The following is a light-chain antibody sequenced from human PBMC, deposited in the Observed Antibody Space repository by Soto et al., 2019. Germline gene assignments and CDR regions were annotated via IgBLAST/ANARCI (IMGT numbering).Light chain of an antibody. CDR3: QQYNNWPPAT. CDR1: QSVSSN. V-gene: IGKV3-15*01. CDR2: GAS. Sequence: EIVMTQSPATLSVSPGERATLSCRASQSVSSNLAGYQQKPGQAPRLLIYGASTRATGIPARFSGSGSGTEFTLTISSLQSEDFAVYYCQQYNNWPPATFGQGTKGEI. J-gene: IGKJ1*01.